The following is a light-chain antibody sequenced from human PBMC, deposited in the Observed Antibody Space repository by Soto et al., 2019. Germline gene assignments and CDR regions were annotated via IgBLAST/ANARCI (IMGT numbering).Light chain of an antibody. J-gene: IGKJ2*01. CDR1: QSVSSSY. CDR2: GAS. CDR3: QQYGSSPPMYT. V-gene: IGKV3-20*01. Sequence: EIVLTQSPGTLSLSPGERGTLSCRASQSVSSSYLAWYQQKPGQAPRLLIYGASTRATGIPDRFSGSGSGTDFTLTISRLEPEDFAVYYCQQYGSSPPMYTFGQGTKLEIK.